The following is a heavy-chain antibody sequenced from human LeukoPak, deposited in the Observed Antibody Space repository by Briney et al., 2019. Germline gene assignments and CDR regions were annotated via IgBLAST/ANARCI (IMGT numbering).Heavy chain of an antibody. D-gene: IGHD5-12*01. CDR3: TTDRVVATDIDY. CDR1: GFTFSSYA. V-gene: IGHV3-15*01. J-gene: IGHJ4*02. CDR2: IKSKTDGGTT. Sequence: GGSLRLSCAASGFTFSSYAMSWVRQAPGKGLEWVGRIKSKTDGGTTDYAAPVKGRFTISRDDSKNTLYLQMNSLKTEDTAVYYCTTDRVVATDIDYWGQGTLVTVSS.